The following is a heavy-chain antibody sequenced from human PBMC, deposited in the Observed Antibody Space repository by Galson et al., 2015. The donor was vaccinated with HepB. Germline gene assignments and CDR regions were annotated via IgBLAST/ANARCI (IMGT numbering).Heavy chain of an antibody. V-gene: IGHV3-30*02. CDR2: IRYDGSNK. CDR1: GFTFSSYG. J-gene: IGHJ3*02. D-gene: IGHD2-15*01. Sequence: SLRLSCAASGFTFSSYGMHWVRQAPGKGLEWVAFIRYDGSNKYYADSVKGRFTISRDNSKNTLYLQMNSLRAEDTAVYYCAKGHIVVVVAATPDAFDIWGRGTMVTVSS. CDR3: AKGHIVVVVAATPDAFDI.